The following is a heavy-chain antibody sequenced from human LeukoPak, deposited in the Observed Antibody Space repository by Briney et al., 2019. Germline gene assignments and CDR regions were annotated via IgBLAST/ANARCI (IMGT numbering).Heavy chain of an antibody. J-gene: IGHJ5*02. CDR3: ARHVGPTTVTTEKHNWFDP. V-gene: IGHV4-34*01. CDR1: GGSFSGYY. CDR2: INHSGST. Sequence: SETLSLTCAVYGGSFSGYYWSWIRQPPGKGLEWIGEINHSGSTNYNPSLKSRVTISVDTSKNQFSLKLSSVTAADTAVYYCARHVGPTTVTTEKHNWFDPWGQGTLVTVSS. D-gene: IGHD4-17*01.